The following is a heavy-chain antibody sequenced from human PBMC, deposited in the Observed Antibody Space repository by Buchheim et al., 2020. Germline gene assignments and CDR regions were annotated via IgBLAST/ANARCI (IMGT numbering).Heavy chain of an antibody. D-gene: IGHD1-26*01. J-gene: IGHJ4*02. CDR3: ARDLTGAVID. CDR2: ISYDGSNK. Sequence: QVQLVESGGGVVQPGRSLRLSCAASGFTFSSYAMHWVRQAPGKGLEWVAVISYDGSNKYYADSVKGRFTISRDNSKNTRYLQMNSLRAEDTAVYYCARDLTGAVIDWGQGTL. CDR1: GFTFSSYA. V-gene: IGHV3-30*04.